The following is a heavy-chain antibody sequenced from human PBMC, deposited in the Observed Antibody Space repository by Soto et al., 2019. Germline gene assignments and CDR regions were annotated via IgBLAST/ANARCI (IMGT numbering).Heavy chain of an antibody. CDR3: ARTTTVTNWFDP. CDR2: INHSGST. Sequence: PSETLSLTCSVYGGSFSGYYWSWSRQPPGKGLEWIGEINHSGSTNYNPSLKSRVTISVDTSKNQFSLKLSSVTAADTAVYYCARTTTVTNWFDPWGQGTLVTVSS. D-gene: IGHD4-17*01. J-gene: IGHJ5*02. V-gene: IGHV4-34*01. CDR1: GGSFSGYY.